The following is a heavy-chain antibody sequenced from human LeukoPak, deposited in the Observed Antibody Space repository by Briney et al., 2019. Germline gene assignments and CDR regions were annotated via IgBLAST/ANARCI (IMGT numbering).Heavy chain of an antibody. CDR2: ISGSGGST. CDR3: AKIRDIAVVVAATPLNDY. J-gene: IGHJ4*02. CDR1: GFTFSSYA. D-gene: IGHD2-15*01. V-gene: IGHV3-23*01. Sequence: GGSLRLSCAASGFTFSSYAMSWVRQAPGKGLEWVSAISGSGGSTYYADSVKGRFTISRDNSKNTLYLQMNSLRAEDTAVYYCAKIRDIAVVVAATPLNDYWGQGTLVTVSS.